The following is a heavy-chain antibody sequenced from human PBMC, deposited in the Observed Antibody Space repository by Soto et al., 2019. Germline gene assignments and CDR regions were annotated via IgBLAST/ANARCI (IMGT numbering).Heavy chain of an antibody. CDR3: ARDGSNYDFWSGYYPVFDY. J-gene: IGHJ4*02. CDR2: ISYDGSNK. CDR1: GCNFSSYG. Sequence: GGSLRLSCAASGCNFSSYGMPWVSQEPGKGLEWVAVISYDGSNKYYADSVKGRFTISRDNSKNTLYLQMNSLRAEDTAVYYCARDGSNYDFWSGYYPVFDYCGQGT. D-gene: IGHD3-3*01. V-gene: IGHV3-30-3*01.